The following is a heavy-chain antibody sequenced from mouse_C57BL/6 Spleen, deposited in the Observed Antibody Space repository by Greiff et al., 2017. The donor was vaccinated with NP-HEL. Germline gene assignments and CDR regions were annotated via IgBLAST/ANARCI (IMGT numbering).Heavy chain of an antibody. CDR2: IDPSDSYT. D-gene: IGHD3-3*01. CDR1: GYTFTSYW. V-gene: IGHV1-69*01. CDR3: ARCGDFTYYYAMDY. J-gene: IGHJ4*01. Sequence: VQLQQPGAELVMPGASVKLSCKASGYTFTSYWMHWVKQRPGQGLEWIGEIDPSDSYTNYNQKFKGKSTLTVDKSSSTAYMQLSSLTSEDPAVYYCARCGDFTYYYAMDYWGQGTSVTVSS.